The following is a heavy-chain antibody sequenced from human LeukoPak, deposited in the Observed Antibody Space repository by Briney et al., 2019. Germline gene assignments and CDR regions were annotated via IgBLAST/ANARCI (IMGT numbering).Heavy chain of an antibody. V-gene: IGHV3-48*01. J-gene: IGHJ3*02. Sequence: GGSLRLSCAASGFTFSRHSMNWVRQAPGKGLEWVSYISSSSSTIYYADSVEGRFTISRDNAKNSLYLQMNSLRAEDTAVYYCARGASVVAGNDNAFDIWGQGTMVTVSS. CDR2: ISSSSSTI. CDR3: ARGASVVAGNDNAFDI. CDR1: GFTFSRHS. D-gene: IGHD6-19*01.